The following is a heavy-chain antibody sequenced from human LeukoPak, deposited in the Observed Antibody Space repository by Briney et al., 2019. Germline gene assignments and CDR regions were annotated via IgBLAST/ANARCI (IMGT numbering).Heavy chain of an antibody. CDR1: GFTFSSYG. D-gene: IGHD4-17*01. J-gene: IGHJ4*02. CDR2: ISYDGSNK. V-gene: IGHV3-30*18. Sequence: GGSLRLSCAASGFTFSSYGMSWVRQAPGKGLEWVAVISYDGSNKYYADSVKGRFTISRDNSKNTLYLQMNSLRAEDTAVYYCAKDPLYYGDSSAFFDYWGQGTLVTVSS. CDR3: AKDPLYYGDSSAFFDY.